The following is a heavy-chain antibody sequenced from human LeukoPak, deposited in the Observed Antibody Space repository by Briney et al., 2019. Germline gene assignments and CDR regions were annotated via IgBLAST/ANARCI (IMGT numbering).Heavy chain of an antibody. V-gene: IGHV3-74*01. CDR2: TNTDGSIT. Sequence: GGSLRLSCAASGFTFSSYAMSWVRQAPGKGLVWVSRTNTDGSITNYADSVKGRFSISRDNAKNTLYLQMSSLRAEDTAVYYCARDRGPRTGFMVREAYDYWGQGTLVTVSS. CDR1: GFTFSSYA. D-gene: IGHD3-10*01. J-gene: IGHJ4*02. CDR3: ARDRGPRTGFMVREAYDY.